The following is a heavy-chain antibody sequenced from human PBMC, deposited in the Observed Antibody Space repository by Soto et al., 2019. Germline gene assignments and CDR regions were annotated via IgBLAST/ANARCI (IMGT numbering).Heavy chain of an antibody. D-gene: IGHD3-10*01. CDR3: ARGVVRYYYYFYGIDL. J-gene: IGHJ6*02. CDR1: GGSFSGYY. CDR2: INHSGST. V-gene: IGHV4-34*01. Sequence: PSETLSLTCAVYGGSFSGYYWSWIRQPPGKGLEWIGEINHSGSTNYNPSLKSRVTISVDTSKNQFSLKLSSVTAADTAVYYWARGVVRYYYYFYGIDLWGQGTTVTVSS.